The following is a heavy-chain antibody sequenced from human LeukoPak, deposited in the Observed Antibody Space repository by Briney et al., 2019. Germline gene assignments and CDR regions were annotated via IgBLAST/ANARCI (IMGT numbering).Heavy chain of an antibody. D-gene: IGHD3-10*01. J-gene: IGHJ5*02. V-gene: IGHV2-70*11. CDR2: IDWDDDK. Sequence: SGPALVKPTQTLTLTCTFSGFSLSTSGMCVSWIRQPPGKALEWLARIDWDDDKYYSTSLKTRLTISKDTSKNQVVLTMTNMDPMDTATYYCARDITMVRGVEDNWFDPWGLGTLVTVSS. CDR3: ARDITMVRGVEDNWFDP. CDR1: GFSLSTSGMC.